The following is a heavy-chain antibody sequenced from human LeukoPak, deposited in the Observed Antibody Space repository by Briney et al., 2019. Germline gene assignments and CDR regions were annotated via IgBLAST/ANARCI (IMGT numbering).Heavy chain of an antibody. V-gene: IGHV3-30*04. J-gene: IGHJ3*01. CDR1: GFTIRGDA. CDR2: ISFDGSYK. CDR3: ARETLDALDF. Sequence: TGGSLRLSCTASGFTIRGDAMHWVRQAPGKGLQWVAHISFDGSYKYYADSVKGRFTISRDNSKNTLYLQMNSLRTDDTALFYCARETLDALDFWGPGTLVTVSS.